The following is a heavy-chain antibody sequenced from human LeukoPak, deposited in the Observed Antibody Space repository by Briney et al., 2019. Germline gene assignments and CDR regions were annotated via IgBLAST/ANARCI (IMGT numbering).Heavy chain of an antibody. D-gene: IGHD3-10*01. CDR3: ASLYGSGNTDV. CDR1: GGSISSYY. CDR2: IYYSGST. J-gene: IGHJ6*03. Sequence: SETQSLTCTVSGGSISSYYWSWIRQPPGKGLEWIGYIYYSGSTNYNPSPKSRVTISVDTSKNQFSLKLSSVTAADTAVYYCASLYGSGNTDVWGKGTTVTVSS. V-gene: IGHV4-59*01.